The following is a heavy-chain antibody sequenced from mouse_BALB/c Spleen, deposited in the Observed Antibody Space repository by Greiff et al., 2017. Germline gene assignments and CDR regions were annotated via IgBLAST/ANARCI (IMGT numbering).Heavy chain of an antibody. CDR1: GFNIKDYY. V-gene: IGHV14-4*02. CDR3: NAFYYDPAWFAY. Sequence: VHVKQSGAELVRSGASVKLSCTASGFNIKDYYMHWVKQRPEQGLEWIGWIDPENGDTEYAPKFQGKATMTADTSSNTAYLQLSSLTSEDTAFYYCNAFYYDPAWFAYWGQGTLVTVSA. CDR2: IDPENGDT. D-gene: IGHD2-4*01. J-gene: IGHJ3*01.